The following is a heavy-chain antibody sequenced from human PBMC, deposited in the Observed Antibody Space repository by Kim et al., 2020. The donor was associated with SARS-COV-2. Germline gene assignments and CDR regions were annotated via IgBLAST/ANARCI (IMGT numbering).Heavy chain of an antibody. Sequence: GGSLTLSCAASGFTFSSYGMHWVRQAPGKGLEWVAVISYDGSNKYYADSVKGRFTISRDNSKNTLYLQMNSLSAEDTAVYYCAKDLYYYDSSGSAYYYYGMDVWGQGTTVTVSS. J-gene: IGHJ6*02. CDR2: ISYDGSNK. CDR1: GFTFSSYG. V-gene: IGHV3-30*18. D-gene: IGHD3-22*01. CDR3: AKDLYYYDSSGSAYYYYGMDV.